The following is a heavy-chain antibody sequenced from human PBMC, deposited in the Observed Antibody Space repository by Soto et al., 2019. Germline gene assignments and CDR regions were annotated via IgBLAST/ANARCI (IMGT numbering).Heavy chain of an antibody. D-gene: IGHD2-15*01. CDR3: ASPLYCSGDKCSLGFDV. CDR2: MYYSGST. Sequence: SETLSLTCTVSGGSISSRSFYWGWIRQPPGMGLEWVGSMYYSGSTDHDPSLKSRVTISMDTSKNQVSLRLTSVTAADTAVYHCASPLYCSGDKCSLGFDVWGQGALVTVSS. CDR1: GGSISSRSFY. V-gene: IGHV4-39*01. J-gene: IGHJ4*02.